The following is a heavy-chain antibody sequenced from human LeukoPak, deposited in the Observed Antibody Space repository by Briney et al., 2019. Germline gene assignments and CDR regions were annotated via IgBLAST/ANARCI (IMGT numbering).Heavy chain of an antibody. Sequence: PGGSLSLSCAASGFTFSYYYMNWIRQAPGKGLEWVSYISSSGSTKFYGDSVKGRFTSSRDNAKNSLYLQMNSLRAEDTAVYYCARVTGDDAFDIWGQGTMVTVSS. CDR2: ISSSGSTK. J-gene: IGHJ3*02. CDR1: GFTFSYYY. V-gene: IGHV3-11*01. CDR3: ARVTGDDAFDI. D-gene: IGHD7-27*01.